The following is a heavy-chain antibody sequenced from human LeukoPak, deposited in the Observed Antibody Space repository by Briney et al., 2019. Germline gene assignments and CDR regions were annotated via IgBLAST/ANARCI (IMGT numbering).Heavy chain of an antibody. V-gene: IGHV3-48*02. J-gene: IGHJ4*02. Sequence: GRALRLSCTASGFTFGDYAMSWVRQAPGKGLEWISYITTSIDIISYADSVKGRFTISRDNAKNSLYLQMDSLRDEDTAVYYCVRDHDYYFGYWGQGILVTVSA. CDR1: GFTFGDYA. D-gene: IGHD3-16*01. CDR2: ITTSIDII. CDR3: VRDHDYYFGY.